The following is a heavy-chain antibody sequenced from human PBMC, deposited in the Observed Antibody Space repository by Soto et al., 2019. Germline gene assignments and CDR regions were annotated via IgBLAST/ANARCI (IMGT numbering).Heavy chain of an antibody. CDR1: GFTFSSYA. D-gene: IGHD3-22*01. V-gene: IGHV3-23*01. CDR3: AKGYRYYYDSSGYYDDAFDI. J-gene: IGHJ3*02. CDR2: ISGSGGST. Sequence: GGSLRLSCAASGFTFSSYAMSWVRQAPGKGLEWVSAISGSGGSTYYADSVKGRFTISRDNSKNTLYLQMNSLRAEDTAVYYWAKGYRYYYDSSGYYDDAFDICGQGTMVTVSS.